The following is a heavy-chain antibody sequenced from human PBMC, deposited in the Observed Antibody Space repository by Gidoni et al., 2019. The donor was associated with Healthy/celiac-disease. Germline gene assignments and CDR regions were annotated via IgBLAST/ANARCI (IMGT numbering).Heavy chain of an antibody. Sequence: QLQLQESGPGLVKPSETLSLTCTVSGGSISSSSYYWGWIRQPPGKGLEWIGSIYYSGSTYYNPSLKSRVTISVDTSKNQFSLKLSSVTAADTAVYYCARPRLSLSQYSGYDSSSYYFDYWGQGTLVTVSS. CDR1: GGSISSSSYY. CDR2: IYYSGST. D-gene: IGHD5-12*01. V-gene: IGHV4-39*01. CDR3: ARPRLSLSQYSGYDSSSYYFDY. J-gene: IGHJ4*02.